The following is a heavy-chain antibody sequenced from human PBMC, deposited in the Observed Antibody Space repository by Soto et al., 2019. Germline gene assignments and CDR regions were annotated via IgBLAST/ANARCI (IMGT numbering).Heavy chain of an antibody. CDR3: ARDNYDFWSGCYYYYCMDV. D-gene: IGHD3-3*01. Sequence: GGSLRLSCAASGFTFSSYAMHWVRQAPGKGLEWVAVISYDGSNKYYADSVKGRFTISRDNSKNTLYLQMNSLRAEDTAVYYCARDNYDFWSGCYYYYCMDVWGQGTTVTVSS. CDR1: GFTFSSYA. CDR2: ISYDGSNK. J-gene: IGHJ6*02. V-gene: IGHV3-30-3*01.